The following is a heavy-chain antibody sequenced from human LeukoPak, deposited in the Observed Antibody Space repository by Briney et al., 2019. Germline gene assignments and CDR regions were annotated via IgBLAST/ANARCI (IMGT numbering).Heavy chain of an antibody. V-gene: IGHV3-23*01. Sequence: SGGSLRLSCAASGFTFSSYAMSWVRQAPGKGLEWVSAISGSGGSTYYADSVKGRFTISRDNSKNTLYLQMNSLRVEDTAVYYCTRDHITSWQIDFWGQGTMVTVSS. CDR2: ISGSGGST. D-gene: IGHD2-2*01. CDR1: GFTFSSYA. J-gene: IGHJ4*02. CDR3: TRDHITSWQIDF.